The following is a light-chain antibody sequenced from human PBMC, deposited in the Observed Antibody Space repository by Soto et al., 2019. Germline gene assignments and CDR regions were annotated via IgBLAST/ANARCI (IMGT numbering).Light chain of an antibody. J-gene: IGLJ1*01. CDR1: SSDFGGYNY. CDR3: FSYTTSTAYV. CDR2: EVS. Sequence: QSALTQPRSVSGSPGQSVTISCTGTSSDFGGYNYVSWYQLHPGKAPKLMVYEVSNRPSGVSNRFSGSKSGNTASLTISGPQAEDEADYYCFSYTTSTAYVFGTGTKLTVL. V-gene: IGLV2-14*01.